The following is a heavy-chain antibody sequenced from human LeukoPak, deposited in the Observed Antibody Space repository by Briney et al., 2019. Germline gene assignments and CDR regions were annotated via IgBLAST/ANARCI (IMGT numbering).Heavy chain of an antibody. J-gene: IGHJ3*02. CDR3: ARDPSEGSGGDAFDI. V-gene: IGHV1-2*04. CDR1: GYTFTGYY. D-gene: IGHD3-10*01. CDR2: INPNSGGT. Sequence: ASVKVSCKASGYTFTGYYMHWVRQAPGQGLEWMGWINPNSGGTNYAQKFQGWVTMTRDTSISTAYMELSRLRSDDTAVYYCARDPSEGSGGDAFDIWGQGTMVTVSS.